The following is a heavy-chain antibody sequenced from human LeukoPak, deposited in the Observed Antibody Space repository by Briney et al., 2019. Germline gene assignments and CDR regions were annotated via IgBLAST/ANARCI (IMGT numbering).Heavy chain of an antibody. J-gene: IGHJ4*02. D-gene: IGHD3-22*01. Sequence: ASVKVSCMASGYTFTGYYMHWVRQAPGQGLEWMGWINPNSGGTNYAQKFQGRVTMTRDTSISTAYMELSRLRSDDTAVYYCARDYYDSSGYSRPGYWGQGTLVTVSS. CDR3: ARDYYDSSGYSRPGY. CDR1: GYTFTGYY. V-gene: IGHV1-2*02. CDR2: INPNSGGT.